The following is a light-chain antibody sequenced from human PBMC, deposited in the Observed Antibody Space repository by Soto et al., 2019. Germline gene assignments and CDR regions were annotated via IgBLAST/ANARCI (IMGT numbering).Light chain of an antibody. CDR2: GVR. CDR3: SSFTTSRLYV. J-gene: IGLJ1*01. Sequence: LTQPTPVSGSPGQSIAIPCTGNGNDIGAYDYVSWYQQHPGKAPRLLIHGVRNRPPGISSRFSGFKSGLTASLTISGLQAEDEADYYCSSFTTSRLYVFGPGTKVTVL. CDR1: GNDIGAYDY. V-gene: IGLV2-14*01.